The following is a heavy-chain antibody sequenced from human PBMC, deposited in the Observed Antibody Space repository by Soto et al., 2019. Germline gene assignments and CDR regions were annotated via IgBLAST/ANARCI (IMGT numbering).Heavy chain of an antibody. CDR1: GFTVSSSY. V-gene: IGHV3-53*01. J-gene: IGHJ5*02. CDR2: IYSGGTT. Sequence: EVQLVESGGGLIQPGGSLRLSCAASGFTVSSSYMSWVRQAPGKGLEWVSLIYSGGTTHYADSVKGRFTISRDNSKNTLYLQMNSLRAEDTAVYYCARGRLGELLAADWFDPWGQGTLVTVSS. D-gene: IGHD3-16*01. CDR3: ARGRLGELLAADWFDP.